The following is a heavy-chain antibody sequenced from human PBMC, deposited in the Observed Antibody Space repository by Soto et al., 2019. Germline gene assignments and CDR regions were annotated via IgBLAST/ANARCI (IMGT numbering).Heavy chain of an antibody. J-gene: IGHJ3*02. Sequence: SQTLSLTCAISGDSVSSNSAAWNWIRQSPSRGLEWLGRTYYRSKWYNDYAVSVKSRITINPDTSKNQFSLQLNSVTPEDTAVYYCARDIVATIYGGKSDAFDIWGQGTMVTVSS. V-gene: IGHV6-1*01. CDR3: ARDIVATIYGGKSDAFDI. D-gene: IGHD5-12*01. CDR2: TYYRSKWYN. CDR1: GDSVSSNSAA.